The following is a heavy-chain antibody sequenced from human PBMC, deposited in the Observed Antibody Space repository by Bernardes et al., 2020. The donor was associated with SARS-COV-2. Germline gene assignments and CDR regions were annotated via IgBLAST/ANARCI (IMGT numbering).Heavy chain of an antibody. J-gene: IGHJ4*02. CDR3: AKEVTANDY. Sequence: GGSLSLSCPVSGFTFSISSMSWVRQPPGKGLEWVSGISISGGSTYYADSVKGRFTISRDNSKNTLYMQMNSLRAEDTAIYYCAKEVTANDYWGQGTMVTVSS. D-gene: IGHD4-4*01. CDR1: GFTFSISS. V-gene: IGHV3-23*01. CDR2: ISISGGST.